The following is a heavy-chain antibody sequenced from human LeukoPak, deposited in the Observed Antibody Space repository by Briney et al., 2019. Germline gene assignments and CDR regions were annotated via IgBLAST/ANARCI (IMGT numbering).Heavy chain of an antibody. V-gene: IGHV1-2*02. CDR2: INPNSGGT. J-gene: IGHJ4*02. CDR1: GYTFTGYY. CDR3: ARVPRIQLWPATDY. Sequence: GASVKVSCKASGYTFTGYYMHWVRQAPGQGLEWMGWINPNSGGTNYAQKFQGRVTMTRDTSISTAYMELGRLRSDDTAVYYCARVPRIQLWPATDYWGQGTLVTVSS. D-gene: IGHD5-18*01.